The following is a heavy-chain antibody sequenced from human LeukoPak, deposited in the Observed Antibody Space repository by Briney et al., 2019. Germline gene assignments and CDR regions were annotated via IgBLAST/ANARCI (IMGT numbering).Heavy chain of an antibody. CDR3: ARAGKGDYYYFYYMDV. Sequence: PGGSLRLSCAASGFTVSSNYMSWVRQAPGKGLEWVSLIYSGGSTYYADSVKGRFIISRDNSKNTLYLQMNSLRAEDTAVYYCARAGKGDYYYFYYMDVWGKGTTVTISS. CDR2: IYSGGST. V-gene: IGHV3-53*01. J-gene: IGHJ6*03. D-gene: IGHD1-14*01. CDR1: GFTVSSNY.